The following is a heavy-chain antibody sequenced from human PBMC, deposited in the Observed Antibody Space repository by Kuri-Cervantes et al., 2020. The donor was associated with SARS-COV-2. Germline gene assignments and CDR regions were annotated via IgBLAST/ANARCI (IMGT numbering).Heavy chain of an antibody. CDR1: GFTFSSYS. CDR2: ISSSSSTI. CDR3: ASRNSRGWYADPPDAFDI. J-gene: IGHJ3*02. D-gene: IGHD6-19*01. Sequence: GGSLRLSCAASGFTFSSYSMNWVRQAPGKGLEWVSYISSSSSTIYYADSVKGRFTISRDNAKNSLYLQMNSLRAEDTAVYYCASRNSRGWYADPPDAFDIWGQGTRVTVSS. V-gene: IGHV3-48*01.